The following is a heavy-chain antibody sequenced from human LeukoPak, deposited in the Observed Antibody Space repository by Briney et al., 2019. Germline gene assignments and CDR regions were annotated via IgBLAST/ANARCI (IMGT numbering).Heavy chain of an antibody. CDR2: INAGNGNT. J-gene: IGHJ5*02. V-gene: IGHV1-3*01. CDR3: ARDWGVVPDAQTNWFDP. Sequence: ASVKVSCKASGYTFTSYAMHWVRQAPGQRLEWMGWINAGNGNTKYSQKFQGRVTITRDTSASTAYMELSSLRSEDTAVYYCARDWGVVPDAQTNWFDPWGQGTLVTVSS. D-gene: IGHD2-2*01. CDR1: GYTFTSYA.